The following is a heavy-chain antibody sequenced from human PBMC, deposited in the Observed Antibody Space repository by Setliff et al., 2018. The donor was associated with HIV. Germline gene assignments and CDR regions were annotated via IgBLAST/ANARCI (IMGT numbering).Heavy chain of an antibody. V-gene: IGHV4-59*05. CDR1: GGSFSGYS. CDR2: ISSSGNT. CDR3: AKTIGRYFDIFDN. D-gene: IGHD3-9*01. J-gene: IGHJ4*02. Sequence: SETLSLTCAVYGGSFSGYSWTWIRQPPGTGLEWIGSISSSGNTYYNPSLKSRVTTSVDTPKNQFSLKLNSVTAADTAVYYCAKTIGRYFDIFDNWGQGTLVTVSS.